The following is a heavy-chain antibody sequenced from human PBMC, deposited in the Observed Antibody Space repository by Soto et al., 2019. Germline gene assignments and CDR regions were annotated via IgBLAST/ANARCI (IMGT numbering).Heavy chain of an antibody. D-gene: IGHD6-6*01. CDR1: GFTFSSYW. J-gene: IGHJ6*03. CDR3: ARDEYSSSSGADYYYYYMDV. CDR2: IKQDGSEK. V-gene: IGHV3-7*01. Sequence: GGSLRLSCAASGFTFSSYWMSWVRQAPGKGLEWVANIKQDGSEKYYVDSVKGRFTISRDNAKNSLYRQMNSLRAEDTAVYYCARDEYSSSSGADYYYYYMDVWGKGTTVTVSS.